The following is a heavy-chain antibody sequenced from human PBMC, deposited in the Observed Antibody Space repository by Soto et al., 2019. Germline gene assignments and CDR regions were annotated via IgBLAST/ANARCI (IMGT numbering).Heavy chain of an antibody. V-gene: IGHV4-59*01. CDR3: AASQMGLISVLGT. D-gene: IGHD1-1*01. Sequence: ETLSLTCTVSGVSMKSFFWSWIRQPPGKGLEWIGYIPNSGGPTYTPSLKSLVTIAIDTSINQFSLRLTSVTTADKAVYYCAASQMGLISVLGTWGQGIPVTVSS. CDR1: GVSMKSFF. CDR2: IPNSGGP. J-gene: IGHJ4*02.